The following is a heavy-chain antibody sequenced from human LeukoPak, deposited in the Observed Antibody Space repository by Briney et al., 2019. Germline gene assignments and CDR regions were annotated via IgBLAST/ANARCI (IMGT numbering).Heavy chain of an antibody. CDR2: LSASGGSA. V-gene: IGHV3-23*01. J-gene: IGHJ6*03. CDR1: GFTFSTSA. D-gene: IGHD2-2*02. Sequence: GGSLRLSCAASGFTFSTSAMTWVLQSPGKGLEWVSSLSASGGSAYYADSVKGRFTISRDNSKNTLYLQIDSLRAEDTAVYYCAKSGGRPTCYTCYYYMDVWGRGTTVTVSS. CDR3: AKSGGRPTCYTCYYYMDV.